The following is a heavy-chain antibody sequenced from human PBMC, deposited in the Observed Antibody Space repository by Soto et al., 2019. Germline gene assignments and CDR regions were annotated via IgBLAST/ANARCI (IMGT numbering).Heavy chain of an antibody. CDR3: ARDRRYQLLPTLNYYYYYGMDV. CDR2: IYYSGST. V-gene: IGHV4-30-4*01. Sequence: PSETLSLTCTVSGGSISSGDYYWSWIRQPPGKGLEWIGYIYYSGSTYYNPSLKSRVTISVDTSKNQFSLKLSSVTAADTAVYYCARDRRYQLLPTLNYYYYYGMDVWGQRTTFTVSS. CDR1: GGSISSGDYY. D-gene: IGHD2-2*01. J-gene: IGHJ6*02.